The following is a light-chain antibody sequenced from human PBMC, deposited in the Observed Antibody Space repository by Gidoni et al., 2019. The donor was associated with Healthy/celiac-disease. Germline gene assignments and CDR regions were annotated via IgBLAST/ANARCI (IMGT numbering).Light chain of an antibody. CDR1: QSISSY. CDR3: QQSYSTPYP. CDR2: AAS. V-gene: IGKV1-39*01. J-gene: IGKJ2*01. Sequence: DLQTTQSPSSLSASVGERVTITCRASQSISSYLTWYPQKPWKAPKLLIYAASSLHSGVPSRFSGSGSGTDFTLTISSLQPEDFATYYCQQSYSTPYPFGQGTKLEIK.